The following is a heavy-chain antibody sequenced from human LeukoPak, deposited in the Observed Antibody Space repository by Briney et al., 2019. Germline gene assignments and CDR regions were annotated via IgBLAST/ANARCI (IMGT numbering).Heavy chain of an antibody. V-gene: IGHV3-33*06. J-gene: IGHJ4*02. CDR3: AKDAERGFDFSNSLQS. Sequence: GGSLRLSCTTSGFSFSHYAMHWVRQAPGKGLEWVAVIWNDGSDKYYGDSVKGRFTISRDNSKKSVYLQLSSLRVEDTAVYYCAKDAERGFDFSNSLQSWGQGTLVTVSS. CDR2: IWNDGSDK. D-gene: IGHD4-11*01. CDR1: GFSFSHYA.